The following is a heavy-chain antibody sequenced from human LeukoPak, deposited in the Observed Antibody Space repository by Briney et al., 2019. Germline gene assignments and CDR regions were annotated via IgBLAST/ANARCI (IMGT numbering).Heavy chain of an antibody. J-gene: IGHJ6*02. D-gene: IGHD1-7*01. CDR3: ARDNTGTTLYGMDV. CDR2: INPNSGGT. CDR1: GYTFTGYY. Sequence: ASVMVSCKASGYTFTGYYMHWMRQAPGQGLEWMGWINPNSGGTNYAQKFQGRVTMTRDTSISTAYMELSRLRSDDTAVYYCARDNTGTTLYGMDVWGQGTTVTVSS. V-gene: IGHV1-2*02.